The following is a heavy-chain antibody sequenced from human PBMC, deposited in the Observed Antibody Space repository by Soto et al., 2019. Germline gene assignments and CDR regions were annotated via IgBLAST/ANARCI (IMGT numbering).Heavy chain of an antibody. CDR3: AKDVSVAPVAIAVGRPPMDV. CDR2: ISGSGRKT. V-gene: IGHV3-23*01. CDR1: GFTFSSHA. Sequence: EVQLLESGGGLVQPGGSLRLSCAASGFTFSSHAMNWVRQAPGKWLEWVSGISGSGRKTYYADSVKGRFTIFRDTSKNTVYLQMNSLTAEDTALYYCAKDVSVAPVAIAVGRPPMDVWGQGTTVIVSS. D-gene: IGHD2-2*02. J-gene: IGHJ6*02.